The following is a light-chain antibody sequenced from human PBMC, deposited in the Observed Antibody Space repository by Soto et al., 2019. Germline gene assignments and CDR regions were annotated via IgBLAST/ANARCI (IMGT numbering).Light chain of an antibody. CDR3: CSYAGSSTLVV. J-gene: IGLJ2*01. V-gene: IGLV2-23*03. CDR2: EGS. CDR1: SSDVGSYNL. Sequence: QSALTQPASVSGSPGQSITISCTGTSSDVGSYNLVSWYQQHPGKAPKLMIYEGSKRPSGVSNRFSGSKSGNTASLTISGLQAEDEADYYCCSYAGSSTLVVFGGGTKLTAL.